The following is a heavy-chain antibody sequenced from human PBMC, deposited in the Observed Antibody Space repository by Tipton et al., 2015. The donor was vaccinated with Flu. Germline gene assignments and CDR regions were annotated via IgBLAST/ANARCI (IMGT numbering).Heavy chain of an antibody. J-gene: IGHJ4*02. Sequence: LRLSCTVSGAFFSSYYWNWIRQSPGKGLEWIGYIYNNKYTKYNPSLKSRVTISVDASMSQFSLHLTSATAADTAVYYCARDPSLGMPDYFDSWGQGILVTASS. D-gene: IGHD2-2*01. V-gene: IGHV4-59*12. CDR3: ARDPSLGMPDYFDS. CDR1: GAFFSSYY. CDR2: IYNNKYT.